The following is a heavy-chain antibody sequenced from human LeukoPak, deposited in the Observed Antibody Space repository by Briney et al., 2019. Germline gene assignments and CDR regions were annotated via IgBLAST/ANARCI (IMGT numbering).Heavy chain of an antibody. D-gene: IGHD5-24*01. CDR3: ARQDGYGLYYFDY. V-gene: IGHV1-69*13. Sequence: ASVKVSCKASGGTFSSYAISWVRQAPGQGLEWMGGIIPIFGTANYAQKFQGRVTITADESTSTAYMELSSLRSEDTAMYYCARQDGYGLYYFDYWGQGTLVTVSS. J-gene: IGHJ4*02. CDR1: GGTFSSYA. CDR2: IIPIFGTA.